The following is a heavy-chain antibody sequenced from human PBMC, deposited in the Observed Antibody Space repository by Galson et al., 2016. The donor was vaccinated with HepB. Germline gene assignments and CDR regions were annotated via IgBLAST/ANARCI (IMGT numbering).Heavy chain of an antibody. CDR3: ARGDIVGAIFDY. V-gene: IGHV3-33*01. CDR2: IWSDGSNK. J-gene: IGHJ4*02. CDR1: GFTLRSYG. D-gene: IGHD1-26*01. Sequence: SLRLSCAASGFTLRSYGVHWVRQAPGKGLEWVALIWSDGSNKNYADSVTGRFTISRDNAKNSLYLQMNSLRAEDTAVYYCARGDIVGAIFDYWGQGTLVTVSS.